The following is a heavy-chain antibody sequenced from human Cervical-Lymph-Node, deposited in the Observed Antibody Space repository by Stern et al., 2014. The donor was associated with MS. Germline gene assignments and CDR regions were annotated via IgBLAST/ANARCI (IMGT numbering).Heavy chain of an antibody. J-gene: IGHJ5*02. D-gene: IGHD2-15*01. Sequence: QLKLVESGAEVKKPGASVQVSCKASGYTFTGYYMHWVRQDPGQGLEWMGRIKPNRGGTNYAKQFQARGTMTRDTSISTAFMELSWLRSDDTAVYYCAILLGYCSGGSCYRPDNWFDPWGQGTLVTVSS. CDR1: GYTFTGYY. CDR2: IKPNRGGT. CDR3: AILLGYCSGGSCYRPDNWFDP. V-gene: IGHV1-2*06.